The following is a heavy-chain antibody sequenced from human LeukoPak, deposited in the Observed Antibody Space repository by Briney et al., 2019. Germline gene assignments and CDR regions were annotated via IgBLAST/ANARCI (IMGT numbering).Heavy chain of an antibody. CDR2: ITSSSSYI. CDR3: AKDTVYYDSSSYPY. Sequence: GGSLRLSCVVSGFTFSSYSINWVRQAPGKGLELVSSITSSSSYIYYADSVKGRFTISRDNSKNTLYLQMNSLRAEDTAIYYCAKDTVYYDSSSYPYWGQGNLVTVSS. V-gene: IGHV3-21*04. J-gene: IGHJ4*02. CDR1: GFTFSSYS. D-gene: IGHD3-22*01.